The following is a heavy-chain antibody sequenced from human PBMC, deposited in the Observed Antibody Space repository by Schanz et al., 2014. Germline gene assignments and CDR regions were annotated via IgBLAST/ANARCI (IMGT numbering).Heavy chain of an antibody. Sequence: QVQLVESGGGVVQPGRSLRLSCAASGFSFSTYAMHWVRQAPGKGLEWVAVILYDGSKTYYADSVKGRFTISRDNSKNILYLQMDSLRPEDTAVYYCAKQFLSYYFYGMDVWGQGTTVSVSS. V-gene: IGHV3-30*18. CDR2: ILYDGSKT. J-gene: IGHJ6*02. CDR3: AKQFLSYYFYGMDV. CDR1: GFSFSTYA.